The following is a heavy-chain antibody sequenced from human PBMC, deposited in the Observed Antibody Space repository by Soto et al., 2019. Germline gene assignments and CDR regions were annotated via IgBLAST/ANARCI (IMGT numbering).Heavy chain of an antibody. CDR1: GGSFSGYC. J-gene: IGHJ4*02. Sequence: SEPLSLTCAVYGGSFSGYCWTRIRQPPGTGLEWIGEINHSGSTNYNPSLKSRVTISVDTSKNQFSLKLTSVTAADTAVYYCARDKITGLFDYWGQGTLVTVSS. D-gene: IGHD2-8*02. CDR3: ARDKITGLFDY. CDR2: INHSGST. V-gene: IGHV4-34*01.